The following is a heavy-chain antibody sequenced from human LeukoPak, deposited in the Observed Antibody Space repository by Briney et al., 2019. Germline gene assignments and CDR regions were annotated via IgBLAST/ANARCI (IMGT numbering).Heavy chain of an antibody. J-gene: IGHJ1*01. CDR3: ARANPVLMVSKYFQH. CDR2: ISYDGSNK. V-gene: IGHV3-30*03. D-gene: IGHD2-8*01. Sequence: PGRSLRLSCVASEFTFRSYDMHWVRQAPGNGLEWVAVISYDGSNKYYADSVKGRFTISRDNSKNTLYLQMNSLRPEDTAVYYCARANPVLMVSKYFQHWGQGTLVTVSS. CDR1: EFTFRSYD.